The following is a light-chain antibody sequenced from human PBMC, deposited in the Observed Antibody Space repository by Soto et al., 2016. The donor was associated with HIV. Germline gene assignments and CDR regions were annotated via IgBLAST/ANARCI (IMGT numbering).Light chain of an antibody. Sequence: SSELTQDPSVSVALGQTVRTTCQGDSLRSYSASWYQQKPGQAPVLVIYGENIRPSGIPDRFSGSNSGDTVSLTITGAQADDEADYYCLSWDNGDVFGSGTKVTVL. CDR2: GEN. CDR1: SLRSYS. J-gene: IGLJ1*01. V-gene: IGLV3-19*01. CDR3: LSWDNGDV.